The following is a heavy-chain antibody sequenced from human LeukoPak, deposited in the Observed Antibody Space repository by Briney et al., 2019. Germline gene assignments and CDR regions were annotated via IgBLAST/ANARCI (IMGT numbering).Heavy chain of an antibody. J-gene: IGHJ5*02. CDR2: INPNSGGT. V-gene: IGHV1-2*06. CDR3: ARDRSVLEQQLPGGWFDP. CDR1: GYTFTGYY. D-gene: IGHD6-13*01. Sequence: ASVKVSCKASGYTFTGYYMHWVRQAPGQGLEWMGRINPNSGGTNYAQKFQGRVTMTRDTSISTAYMELSRLRSDDTAVYYCARDRSVLEQQLPGGWFDPWGQGTLVTVSS.